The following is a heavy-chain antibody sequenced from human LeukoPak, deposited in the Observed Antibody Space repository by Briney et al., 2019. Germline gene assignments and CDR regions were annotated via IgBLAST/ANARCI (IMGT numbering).Heavy chain of an antibody. CDR3: AMYGYCGSTGCYRYFDS. J-gene: IGHJ4*02. CDR2: ISGSGGST. V-gene: IGHV3-23*01. D-gene: IGHD2-2*03. Sequence: PGGSLRLSCAASGFTFSNYAMSWVRQAPGKGLEWVSAISGSGGSTFYRDSVKGRFTIFRDSSKNALHLQMNSLRVEDTAVYYCAMYGYCGSTGCYRYFDSWGQGTLVTVSS. CDR1: GFTFSNYA.